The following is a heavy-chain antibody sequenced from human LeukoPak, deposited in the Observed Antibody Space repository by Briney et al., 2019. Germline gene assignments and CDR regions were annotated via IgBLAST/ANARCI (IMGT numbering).Heavy chain of an antibody. CDR3: GKTTTGYSSGRNPAWPVDY. Sequence: PGGSLRLSCTASGFTFSSYAMYWVRQAPGKGLEWVSGIFGSGGSAHYADSVKGRFTISRDNSQHTVYLQMNSLRAEDTAVYYCGKTTTGYSSGRNPAWPVDYWGQGTLVTVSS. CDR2: IFGSGGSA. J-gene: IGHJ4*02. V-gene: IGHV3-23*01. CDR1: GFTFSSYA. D-gene: IGHD6-19*01.